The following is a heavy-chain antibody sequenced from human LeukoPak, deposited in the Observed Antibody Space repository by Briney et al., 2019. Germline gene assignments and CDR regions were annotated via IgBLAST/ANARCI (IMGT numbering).Heavy chain of an antibody. CDR1: GYTFTGYY. J-gene: IGHJ6*04. V-gene: IGHV1-2*02. CDR2: INPNSGGT. CDR3: ARSRRPVVYRDV. D-gene: IGHD3-22*01. Sequence: ASVKVSCKASGYTFTGYYMHWVPQAPGQGLEWVGWINPNSGGTNYAQKFQGRVTMTRDTSISTAYMELSRLRSDDTAVYYCARSRRPVVYRDVWGKGTAVTVSS.